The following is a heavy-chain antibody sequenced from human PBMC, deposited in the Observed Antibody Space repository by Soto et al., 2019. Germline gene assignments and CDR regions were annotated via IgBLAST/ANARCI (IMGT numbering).Heavy chain of an antibody. CDR1: GFTFDDYA. CDR2: LSWNGVTI. J-gene: IGHJ6*02. V-gene: IGHV3-9*01. Sequence: EVQLVESGEDLVQPGRSLRLSCAASGFTFDDYAMHWVRQVPGKGLQWVSGLSWNGVTIGYAASVKGRFTISRDNAKKSLYLQMNGLRPDDTALYYCAASRAYVSDYSGFHYGMDVWGLGTTVAVSS. CDR3: AASRAYVSDYSGFHYGMDV. D-gene: IGHD3-22*01.